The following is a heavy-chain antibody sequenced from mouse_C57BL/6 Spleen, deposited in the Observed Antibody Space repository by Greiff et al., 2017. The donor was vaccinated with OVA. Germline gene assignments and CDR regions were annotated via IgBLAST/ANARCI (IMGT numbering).Heavy chain of an antibody. CDR1: GYTFTSYW. V-gene: IGHV1-52*01. CDR2: IDPSDSET. CDR3: AGWLCDCDAGYYFDY. D-gene: IGHD2-4*01. J-gene: IGHJ2*01. Sequence: QVQLQQPGAELVRPGSSVKLSCKASGYTFTSYWMHWVKQRPIQGLEWIGNIDPSDSETHYNQKFKDKATLTVDKSSSTAYMQLSSLTSEDSAVYYCAGWLCDCDAGYYFDYWGQGTTLTVSS.